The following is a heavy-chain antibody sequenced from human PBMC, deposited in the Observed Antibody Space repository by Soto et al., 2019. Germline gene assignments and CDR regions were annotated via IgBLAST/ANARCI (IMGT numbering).Heavy chain of an antibody. CDR2: TYYRSKWYN. CDR3: ARVWVDRITATTFWFDP. V-gene: IGHV6-1*01. J-gene: IGHJ5*02. D-gene: IGHD1-7*01. CDR1: GDSVSSNSAA. Sequence: PSQTLSLTCAISGDSVSSNSAAWNWIRQSPSRGLEWLGRTYYRSKWYNDYAVSVKSRITINPDTSKNQFSLQLNSVTPEDTAVYYCARVWVDRITATTFWFDPWGQGTLVTVSS.